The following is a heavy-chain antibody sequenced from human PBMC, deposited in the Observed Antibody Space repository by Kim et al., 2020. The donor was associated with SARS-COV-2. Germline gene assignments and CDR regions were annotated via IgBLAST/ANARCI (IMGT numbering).Heavy chain of an antibody. Sequence: GGSLRLSCAASGFSVSDNYMSWVRQAPGKGLEWVSIIYSGGDTYYADSVKGRFTTSRHNSEHTVPLQINSLRPEDTAVYYCATSPRSSFAILFYPWGQG. D-gene: IGHD2-2*01. CDR2: IYSGGDT. CDR1: GFSVSDNY. CDR3: ATSPRSSFAILFYP. V-gene: IGHV3-53*04. J-gene: IGHJ5*02.